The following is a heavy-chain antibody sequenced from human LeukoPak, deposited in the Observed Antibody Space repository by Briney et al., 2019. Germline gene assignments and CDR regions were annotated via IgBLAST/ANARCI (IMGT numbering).Heavy chain of an antibody. V-gene: IGHV1-46*01. J-gene: IGHJ1*01. CDR2: INPSGGST. CDR3: ARDYGDSFQH. Sequence: GSVKVSCKASGYTFTSYGISWVRQAPGQGLEWMGIINPSGGSTSYAQKFQGRVTMTRDTSTSTVYMELSSLRSEDTAVYYCARDYGDSFQHWGQGTLVTVSS. CDR1: GYTFTSYG. D-gene: IGHD4-17*01.